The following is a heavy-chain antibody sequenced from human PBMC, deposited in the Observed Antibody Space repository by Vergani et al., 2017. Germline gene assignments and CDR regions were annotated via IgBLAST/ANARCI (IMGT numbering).Heavy chain of an antibody. J-gene: IGHJ3*01. CDR3: ARRSGGYYSGGKVHPLRTAFDV. CDR2: ISASGNA. V-gene: IGHV4-61*02. Sequence: QVQLQASGPGRVKPSQTLYLTCTMSGGSFSAGYYFWSWIGQPAGKGLEWLGHISASGNASHSPSLTTRVSMSVDTSKNQFSLTVTSVTAADTAIYFCARRSGGYYSGGKVHPLRTAFDVWGHGTVVTVSS. D-gene: IGHD2-15*01. CDR1: GGSFSAGYYF.